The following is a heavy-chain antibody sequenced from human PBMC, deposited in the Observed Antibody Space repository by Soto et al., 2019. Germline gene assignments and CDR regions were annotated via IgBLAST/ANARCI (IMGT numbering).Heavy chain of an antibody. CDR2: INPNSGGT. CDR1: GYTFTGYY. V-gene: IGHV1-2*02. Sequence: ASVKVSCKASGYTFTGYYMHWVRQAPGQGLEWMGWINPNSGGTNYAQKFQGRVTMTRDTSISTAYMELSGLRSDDTAVYYCARDRIAAAGIRYYYGMDVWGQGTTVTVSS. J-gene: IGHJ6*02. D-gene: IGHD6-13*01. CDR3: ARDRIAAAGIRYYYGMDV.